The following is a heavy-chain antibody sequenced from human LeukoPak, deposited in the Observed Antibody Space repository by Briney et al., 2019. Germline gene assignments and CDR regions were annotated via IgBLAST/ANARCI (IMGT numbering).Heavy chain of an antibody. D-gene: IGHD2-15*01. V-gene: IGHV4-61*02. CDR2: IYTSGST. CDR1: GGSISSGSYY. J-gene: IGHJ3*02. Sequence: SETLSLTCTVSGGSISSGSYYWSWIRQPAGKGLEWIGRIYTSGSTNCNPSLKSRVTISVDTSKNQFSLKLSSVTAADTAVYYCARGGSIDDAFDIWGQGTMVTVSS. CDR3: ARGGSIDDAFDI.